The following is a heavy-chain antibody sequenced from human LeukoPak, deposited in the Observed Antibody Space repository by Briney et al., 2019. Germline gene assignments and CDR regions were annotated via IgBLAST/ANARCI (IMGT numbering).Heavy chain of an antibody. CDR1: GGSISSYY. J-gene: IGHJ4*02. V-gene: IGHV4-59*12. D-gene: IGHD2-15*01. Sequence: SETLSLTCTVSGGSISSYYWSWIRQPPGKGLEWIGYIYYSGSTNYNPSLKSRVTISVDTSKNQFSLKLSSVTAADTAVYYCARENLRDIVVVVATDRRFDYWGQGTLVTVSS. CDR2: IYYSGST. CDR3: ARENLRDIVVVVATDRRFDY.